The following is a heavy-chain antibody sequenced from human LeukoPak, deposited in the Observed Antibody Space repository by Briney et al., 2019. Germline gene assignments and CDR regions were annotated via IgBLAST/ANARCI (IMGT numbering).Heavy chain of an antibody. J-gene: IGHJ4*02. Sequence: GGSLRLSCATSGFTFSTYWMDWVRQAPGKGLEWVANIKEDGSEKYYEDSVKGRFTISRDNAKNSLYLQMNSLRAEDTAVYYCARNVGWFRFDYWGQGTLVTVSS. V-gene: IGHV3-7*03. CDR3: ARNVGWFRFDY. D-gene: IGHD2-15*01. CDR2: IKEDGSEK. CDR1: GFTFSTYW.